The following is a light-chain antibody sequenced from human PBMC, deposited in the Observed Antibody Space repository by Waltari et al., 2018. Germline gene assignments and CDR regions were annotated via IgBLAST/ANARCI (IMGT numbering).Light chain of an antibody. Sequence: DVVLTQSPLSLPVTLGQQASISCKSSQSLVHSDGNTYLAWFHQRPGQSPRRLIYTVSNRESGVPDRFSASGSGTDFTLKISRVEAEDVGVFYCMQGTHWPLTFGGGTTVEIK. V-gene: IGKV2-30*02. CDR1: QSLVHSDGNTY. CDR2: TVS. J-gene: IGKJ4*01. CDR3: MQGTHWPLT.